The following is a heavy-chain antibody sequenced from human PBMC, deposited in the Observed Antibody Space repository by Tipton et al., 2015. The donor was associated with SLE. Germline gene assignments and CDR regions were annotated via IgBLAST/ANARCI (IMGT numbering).Heavy chain of an antibody. J-gene: IGHJ4*02. CDR1: GGSISFDY. CDR3: ARDPVDGYGFFDY. CDR2: IYSSGDR. D-gene: IGHD2-21*02. Sequence: GLVKPSETLSLTCTVSGGSISFDYWSWIRQSAGRGLEWIGRIYSSGDRDYNPSLRSRVTMSIDASQNRVSLRLNSVTAADTAVYYCARDPVDGYGFFDYWGQGTLVTVSS. V-gene: IGHV4-4*07.